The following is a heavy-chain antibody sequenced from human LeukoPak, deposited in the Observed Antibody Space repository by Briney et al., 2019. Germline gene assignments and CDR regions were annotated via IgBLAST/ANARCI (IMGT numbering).Heavy chain of an antibody. D-gene: IGHD6-13*01. V-gene: IGHV3-30*04. J-gene: IGHJ6*04. CDR2: ISYDGSNK. Sequence: GGSLRLSCAASGFTFSSYAMHWVRQAPGKGLGWVAVISYDGSNKYYADSVKGRFTISRDNSKNTLYLQMNSLRAEDTAVYYCARDVLSSSWYGYYYGMDVWGKGTTVTVSS. CDR3: ARDVLSSSWYGYYYGMDV. CDR1: GFTFSSYA.